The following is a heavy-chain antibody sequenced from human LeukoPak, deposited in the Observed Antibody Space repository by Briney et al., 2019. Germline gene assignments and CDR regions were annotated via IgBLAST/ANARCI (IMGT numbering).Heavy chain of an antibody. CDR1: GYIFTSYW. D-gene: IGHD6-19*01. Sequence: GESLKISCKGSGYIFTSYWISWVRQMPGKGLEWMGRINPSNSYSNYNPSFQGHVTFSVDKSIATAYLQWATLKASDTAMYYFARGGWLDDFWGQGTLVTVSS. CDR3: ARGGWLDDF. CDR2: INPSNSYS. V-gene: IGHV5-10-1*01. J-gene: IGHJ4*02.